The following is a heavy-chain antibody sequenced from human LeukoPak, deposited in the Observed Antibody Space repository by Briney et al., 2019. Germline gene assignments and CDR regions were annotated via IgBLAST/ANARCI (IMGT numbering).Heavy chain of an antibody. CDR3: AMASSGFGGYFDY. V-gene: IGHV1-2*02. Sequence: ASVKVSCKASGYTFTAYYLHWVRQAPGQGLEWMGWINPNSGGTNYAQKFQGRVTMTRDTSISTAYMEPSSLRSDDTAVYYCAMASSGFGGYFDYWGQGTLVTVSS. D-gene: IGHD3-10*01. CDR2: INPNSGGT. J-gene: IGHJ4*02. CDR1: GYTFTAYY.